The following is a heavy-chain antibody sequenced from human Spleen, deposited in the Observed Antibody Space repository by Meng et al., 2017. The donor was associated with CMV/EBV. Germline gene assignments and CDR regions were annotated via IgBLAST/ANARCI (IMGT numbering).Heavy chain of an antibody. J-gene: IGHJ4*02. CDR2: TYYRSKWYN. CDR1: GDSVSSNSAA. V-gene: IGHV6-1*01. Sequence: SGDSVSSNSAAWSWIRQSPSRGLEWLGRTYYRSKWYNDYAVSVKSRITINPDTSKNQFSLQLNSVTPEDTAVYYCAREPEPLYYFDYWGQGTLVTVSS. D-gene: IGHD1-14*01. CDR3: AREPEPLYYFDY.